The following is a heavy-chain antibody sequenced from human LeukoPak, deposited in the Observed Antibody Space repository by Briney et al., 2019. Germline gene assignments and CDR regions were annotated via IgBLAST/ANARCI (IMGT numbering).Heavy chain of an antibody. CDR3: ARASGQWLGYAFDI. J-gene: IGHJ3*02. Sequence: GGSLRLSCAASGFTFSTYIMNWVRQTPGKGLEWVSSISSSSSYIYYADSVKGRFTISRDNAKNSLYLQMNSLRAEDTAVYYCARASGQWLGYAFDIWGQGTMVTVSS. D-gene: IGHD6-19*01. CDR2: ISSSSSYI. V-gene: IGHV3-21*01. CDR1: GFTFSTYI.